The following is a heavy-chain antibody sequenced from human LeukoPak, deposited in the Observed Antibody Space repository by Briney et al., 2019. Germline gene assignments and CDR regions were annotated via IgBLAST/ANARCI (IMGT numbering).Heavy chain of an antibody. Sequence: GVSLRLSCAASGFTVSAYAMAWVRQAPGKGLEWVSTIYDDNTYYAESVKGRFAISTDNSKNTLYLQMNSLRVEDTAVYFCAARKVRGVWFYLDYWGQGTLVTVSS. V-gene: IGHV3-23*01. CDR1: GFTVSAYA. CDR3: AARKVRGVWFYLDY. J-gene: IGHJ4*02. CDR2: IYDDNT. D-gene: IGHD3-10*01.